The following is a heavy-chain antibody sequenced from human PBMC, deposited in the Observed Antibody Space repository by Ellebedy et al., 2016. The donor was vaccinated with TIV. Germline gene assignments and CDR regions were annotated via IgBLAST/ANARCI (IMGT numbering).Heavy chain of an antibody. V-gene: IGHV1-18*04. Sequence: ASVKVSCKASGYTFTSYGISWVRQAPAQGLEWMGWISAYNGNTNYAQKLQGRVTMTTDTSTSTAYMELRSLRSDDTAVYYCAREGTYYYSSGSYYNWDWFDPWGQGTLVTVSS. D-gene: IGHD3-10*01. CDR1: GYTFTSYG. CDR3: AREGTYYYSSGSYYNWDWFDP. J-gene: IGHJ5*02. CDR2: ISAYNGNT.